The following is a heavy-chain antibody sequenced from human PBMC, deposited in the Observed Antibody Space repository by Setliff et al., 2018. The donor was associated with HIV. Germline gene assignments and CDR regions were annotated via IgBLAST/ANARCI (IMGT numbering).Heavy chain of an antibody. CDR3: TRSYGDWYYFDY. CDR1: GFIFGNAW. J-gene: IGHJ4*02. D-gene: IGHD4-17*01. Sequence: GGSLRLSCAASGFIFGNAWMSWVRQAPGKGLEWVGFIRSKAYGGTTEYAASVKGRFSISRDDSKSIAYLQMNSLKTEDTAVYYCTRSYGDWYYFDYWGQGTLVTVSS. V-gene: IGHV3-49*04. CDR2: IRSKAYGGTT.